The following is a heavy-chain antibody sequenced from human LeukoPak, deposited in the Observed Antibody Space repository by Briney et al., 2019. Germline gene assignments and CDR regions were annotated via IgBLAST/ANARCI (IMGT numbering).Heavy chain of an antibody. Sequence: SETLSLTCAVSGYSISSGYYWGWIRQPPGKGQEWIGSIYHSGSTYYNPSLKSRVTISVDTSKNQFSLKLSSVTAADTAVYYCARRTTSGVDAFDIWGQGTMVTVSS. CDR1: GYSISSGYY. CDR3: ARRTTSGVDAFDI. J-gene: IGHJ3*02. CDR2: IYHSGST. D-gene: IGHD1-1*01. V-gene: IGHV4-38-2*01.